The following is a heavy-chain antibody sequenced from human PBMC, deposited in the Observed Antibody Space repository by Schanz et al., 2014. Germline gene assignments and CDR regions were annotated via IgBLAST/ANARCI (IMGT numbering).Heavy chain of an antibody. D-gene: IGHD5-12*01. V-gene: IGHV1-2*06. J-gene: IGHJ3*02. CDR3: AREMLDIVATMDDDAFDI. Sequence: QVQLVQSGAEVKKLGASVKVSCKASGYTFTDYYMHWVRQAPGQGLEWMGRINPNRGGTNYAQKCQGRVSMTRDTSISTAYMELSRLVSDDTAVSYCAREMLDIVATMDDDAFDIWGQGTVVTVSS. CDR2: INPNRGGT. CDR1: GYTFTDYY.